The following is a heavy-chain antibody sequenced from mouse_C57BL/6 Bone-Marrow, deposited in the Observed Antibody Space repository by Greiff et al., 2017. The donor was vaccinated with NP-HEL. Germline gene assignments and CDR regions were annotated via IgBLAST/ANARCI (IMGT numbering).Heavy chain of an antibody. J-gene: IGHJ3*01. Sequence: EVKLVESGGDLVKPGGSLKLSCAASGFTFSSYGMSWVRQTPDKRLEWVATISSGGSYTYYPDSVKGRFTISRDNAKNTLYLQMSSLKSEDTAMYYCARHYYGSRYWFAYWGQGTLVTVSA. CDR1: GFTFSSYG. CDR2: ISSGGSYT. V-gene: IGHV5-6*01. D-gene: IGHD1-1*01. CDR3: ARHYYGSRYWFAY.